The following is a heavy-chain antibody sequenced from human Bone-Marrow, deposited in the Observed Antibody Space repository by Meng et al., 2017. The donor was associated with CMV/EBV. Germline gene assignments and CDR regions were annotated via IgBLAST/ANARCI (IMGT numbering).Heavy chain of an antibody. CDR3: ARGANWGSYWYFDL. J-gene: IGHJ2*01. D-gene: IGHD7-27*01. V-gene: IGHV1-18*01. Sequence: SGYTFTTYGIWLVRQAPGRGLEWMGWISAYNGNTNYAQKLQGRVSMTTDTSTSTAYMELRSLRSDDTAVYYCARGANWGSYWYFDLWGRGTLVTVSS. CDR1: GYTFTTYG. CDR2: ISAYNGNT.